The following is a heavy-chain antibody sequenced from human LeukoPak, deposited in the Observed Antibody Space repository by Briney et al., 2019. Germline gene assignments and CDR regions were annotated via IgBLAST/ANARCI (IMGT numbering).Heavy chain of an antibody. CDR2: IYSGGST. Sequence: PGGSLRLSCAASGFTFSSYAMHWVRQAPGKGLEWVSVIYSGGSTYYADSVKGRFTISRDNSKNTLYPQMNSLRAEDTAVYYCAREGPGDHFDYWGQGTLVTVSS. J-gene: IGHJ4*02. V-gene: IGHV3-53*01. CDR3: AREGPGDHFDY. CDR1: GFTFSSYA. D-gene: IGHD4-17*01.